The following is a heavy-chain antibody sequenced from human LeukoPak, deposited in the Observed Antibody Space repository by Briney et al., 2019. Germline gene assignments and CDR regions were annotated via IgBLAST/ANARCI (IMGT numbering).Heavy chain of an antibody. J-gene: IGHJ4*02. CDR1: GFSLSTSGVG. D-gene: IGHD5-18*01. V-gene: IGHV2-5*02. CDR2: IYWDDDK. Sequence: SGPTLVNPTQTLTLTCTFSGFSLSTSGVGVGWIRQPPGEALEWLALIYWDDDKRYRPSLKSRLTITKDTSKNQVVLTMTNMEPVDTATYYCAHVGADRPMVTHTYHFDYWGQGTLVTVSS. CDR3: AHVGADRPMVTHTYHFDY.